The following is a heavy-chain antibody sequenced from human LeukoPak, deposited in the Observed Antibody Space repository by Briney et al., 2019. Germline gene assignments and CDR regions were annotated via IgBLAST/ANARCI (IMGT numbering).Heavy chain of an antibody. Sequence: GESLRLSCAASGFTFSSYAMSWVRQAPGKGLEWVSAISGSGGSTYYADSVKGRFTISRDNSKNTLYLQMNSLRAEDTAVYYCAKDLGVGAITNYYYYMDVWGKGTTVTVSS. J-gene: IGHJ6*03. CDR3: AKDLGVGAITNYYYYMDV. CDR1: GFTFSSYA. V-gene: IGHV3-23*01. D-gene: IGHD1-26*01. CDR2: ISGSGGST.